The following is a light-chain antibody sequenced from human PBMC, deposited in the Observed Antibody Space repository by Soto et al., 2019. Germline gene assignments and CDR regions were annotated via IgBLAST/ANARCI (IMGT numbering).Light chain of an antibody. CDR1: QSVDLS. V-gene: IGKV3-20*01. CDR3: QLYGISPH. CDR2: ASS. J-gene: IGKJ5*01. Sequence: ELVLTQSPATRSVSPGERVILSCRAGQSVDLSLAWSQQKPGQAPRLLIYASSNRATGIPDRFSGSASGTDFPLTINRLEPEDFAVDYCQLYGISPHFGQGTRLEIK.